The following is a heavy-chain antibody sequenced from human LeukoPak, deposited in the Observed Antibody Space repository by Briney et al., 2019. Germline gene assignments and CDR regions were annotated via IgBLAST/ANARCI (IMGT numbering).Heavy chain of an antibody. CDR3: AKVIGYAESGYLTSAVDY. V-gene: IGHV3-9*01. CDR2: ISWNSGSI. J-gene: IGHJ4*02. Sequence: GGSLRLSCAASGFTFDDYAMHWVRQAPGKGLEWVSGISWNSGSIGYADSVKGRFTISRDNAKNSLYPQMNSLRAEDTALYYCAKVIGYAESGYLTSAVDYWGQGTLVTVSS. CDR1: GFTFDDYA. D-gene: IGHD3-22*01.